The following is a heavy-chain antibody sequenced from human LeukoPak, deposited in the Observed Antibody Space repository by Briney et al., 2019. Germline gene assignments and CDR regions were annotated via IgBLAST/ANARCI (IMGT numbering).Heavy chain of an antibody. CDR1: GFIFTNYA. J-gene: IGHJ4*02. Sequence: GGSLRLSCEARGFIFTNYAMSWVRQAPGKGLEWVSAISGSGGSTYYADSVKGRFTISRDNSKNTLYLQMNSLRAEDTAVYYCAKELRHIVVVVAATTSSNFDYWGQGTLVTVSS. CDR2: ISGSGGST. V-gene: IGHV3-23*01. D-gene: IGHD2-15*01. CDR3: AKELRHIVVVVAATTSSNFDY.